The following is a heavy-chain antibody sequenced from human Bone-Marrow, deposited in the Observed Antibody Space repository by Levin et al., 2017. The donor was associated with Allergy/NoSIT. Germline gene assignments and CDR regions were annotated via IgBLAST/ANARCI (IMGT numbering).Heavy chain of an antibody. CDR3: ARGDQYYYGSGIYSMDV. D-gene: IGHD3-10*01. CDR1: GFSFSSYS. CDR2: TITGSDSI. Sequence: GESLKISCSTSGFSFSSYSMNWVRQTPGKGLEWVAYTITGSDSIYYADSVKGRFIISIDNARDSLYLQMNSLRAEDTAMYYCARGDQYYYGSGIYSMDVWGQGTTVTVSS. V-gene: IGHV3-48*04. J-gene: IGHJ6*02.